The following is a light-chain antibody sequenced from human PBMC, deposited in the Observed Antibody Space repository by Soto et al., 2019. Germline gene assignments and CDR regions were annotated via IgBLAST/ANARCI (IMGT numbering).Light chain of an antibody. CDR2: GAS. J-gene: IGKJ1*01. CDR1: QSVSSSY. CDR3: QQYGSSPWT. Sequence: IVLTQSPGTLSLSPGERATLSCRASQSVSSSYLAWYQQKGGQAPRLLIYGASSRATGIPDRFSGSGSGTDFTLTISRLEPAAFAVDYCQQYGSSPWTFGQGTKVEIK. V-gene: IGKV3-20*01.